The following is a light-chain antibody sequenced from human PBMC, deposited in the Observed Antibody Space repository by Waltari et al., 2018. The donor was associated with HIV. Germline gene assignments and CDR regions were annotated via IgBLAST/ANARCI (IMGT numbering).Light chain of an antibody. V-gene: IGLV2-14*01. CDR3: SSYTSSSTYV. CDR2: EVS. Sequence: QSALTQPASVSRSPGQSITIPCTGTSSDVGGYNYVSWYQQHPGKAPKLMIYEVSNRPSGVSNRFSGSKSGNTASLTISGLQAEDEADYYCSSYTSSSTYVFGTGTKVTVL. J-gene: IGLJ1*01. CDR1: SSDVGGYNY.